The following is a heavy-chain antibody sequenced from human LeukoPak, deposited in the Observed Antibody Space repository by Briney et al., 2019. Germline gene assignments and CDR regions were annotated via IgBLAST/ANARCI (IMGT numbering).Heavy chain of an antibody. CDR3: ARLSPPSSGWDYYYYYMDV. V-gene: IGHV3-74*03. D-gene: IGHD6-19*01. Sequence: GGSLRLSCAASGFTFSSYWMHWVRQAPGKGLVWVSRISSDGSSTTYADSVKGRFTISRDNAKNTLYLQMNSLRAEDTAVYYCARLSPPSSGWDYYYYYMDVWGRGTTVTVSS. CDR2: ISSDGSST. CDR1: GFTFSSYW. J-gene: IGHJ6*03.